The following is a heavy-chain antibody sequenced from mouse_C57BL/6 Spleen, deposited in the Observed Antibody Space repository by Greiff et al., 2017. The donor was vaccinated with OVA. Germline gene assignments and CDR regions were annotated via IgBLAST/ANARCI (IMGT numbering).Heavy chain of an antibody. CDR1: GYTFTDYY. V-gene: IGHV1-19*01. CDR2: INPYNGGT. D-gene: IGHD1-1*01. J-gene: IGHJ1*03. CDR3: ARYYGSSPHWYFDV. Sequence: VQLKQSGPVLVKPGASVKMSCKAPGYTFTDYYMNWVKQSHGKSLEWIGVINPYNGGTSYNQKFKGKATLTVDKSSSTAYMELNSLTSEDSAVYYCARYYGSSPHWYFDVWGTGTTVTVSS.